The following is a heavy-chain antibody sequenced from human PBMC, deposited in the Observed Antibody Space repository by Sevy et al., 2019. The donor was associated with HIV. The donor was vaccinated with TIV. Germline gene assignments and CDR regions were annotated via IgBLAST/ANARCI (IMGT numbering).Heavy chain of an antibody. J-gene: IGHJ6*02. CDR3: ERDPIFGVVIISSRGGMDV. D-gene: IGHD3-3*01. CDR1: GYTFTGYY. Sequence: ASVKVSCKASGYTFTGYYMYWVRQAPGQGLEWMGWINPNSGGTNYAQKFQGRVTMTRDTSISTAYMELSRLRSDDTAVYYCERDPIFGVVIISSRGGMDVWGQGTTVTVSS. CDR2: INPNSGGT. V-gene: IGHV1-2*02.